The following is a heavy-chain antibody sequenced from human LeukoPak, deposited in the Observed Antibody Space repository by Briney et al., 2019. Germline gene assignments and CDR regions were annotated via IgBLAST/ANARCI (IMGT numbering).Heavy chain of an antibody. CDR1: GFTFSSSA. Sequence: PGGSLRLSCSASGFTFSSSAMSWVRQAPGKGLEWVSVISKSGDTYNVDSVKGRFTVSRDNSKNMLYLQMNNLRAEDTAVYYCAKDIAIAAAGTVFEHWGRGTLVTVSS. CDR3: AKDIAIAAAGTVFEH. V-gene: IGHV3-23*01. CDR2: ISKSGDT. J-gene: IGHJ1*01. D-gene: IGHD6-13*01.